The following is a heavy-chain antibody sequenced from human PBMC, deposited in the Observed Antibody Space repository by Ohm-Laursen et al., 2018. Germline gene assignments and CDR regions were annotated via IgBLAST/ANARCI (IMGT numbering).Heavy chain of an antibody. J-gene: IGHJ4*02. CDR2: IDDNGNT. CDR1: GDSISGRY. V-gene: IGHV4-59*08. Sequence: SDTLSLTCTVSGDSISGRYWSWIRQPPGKGLEWIGNIDDNGNTNYNPSLQSRVTISINTSKNQFSLQLRFVTAADTAVYHCAVAPNLYYFDYWGQGTLVTVSS. D-gene: IGHD2-15*01. CDR3: AVAPNLYYFDY.